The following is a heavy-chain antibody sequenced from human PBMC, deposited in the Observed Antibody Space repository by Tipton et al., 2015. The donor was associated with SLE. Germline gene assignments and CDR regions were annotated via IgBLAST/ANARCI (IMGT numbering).Heavy chain of an antibody. CDR3: ARDGAYCSSTSCPGPFYDY. CDR1: GFDLSSYW. D-gene: IGHD2-2*01. J-gene: IGHJ4*02. Sequence: SLRLSCAASGFDLSSYWMQWARQGPGVGLMWVSRINPDGSVRSYADSVKGRFTISRDSGKNTLYLEMNSLTVADTGVYYCARDGAYCSSTSCPGPFYDYWGQGTLVTVSS. CDR2: INPDGSVR. V-gene: IGHV3-74*01.